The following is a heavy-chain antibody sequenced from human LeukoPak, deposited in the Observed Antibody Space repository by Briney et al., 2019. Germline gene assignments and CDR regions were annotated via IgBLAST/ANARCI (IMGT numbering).Heavy chain of an antibody. CDR3: AVAGYYDSSGYYAGAHDY. Sequence: GGSLRLSCAASGFTFSSYAMSWVRQAPGKGLEWVSAISGSGGSTYYADSVKGRFTISRDNSKNTLYLQMNSLRAEDTAVYYCAVAGYYDSSGYYAGAHDYWGQGTLVTVSS. V-gene: IGHV3-23*01. CDR1: GFTFSSYA. J-gene: IGHJ4*02. D-gene: IGHD3-22*01. CDR2: ISGSGGST.